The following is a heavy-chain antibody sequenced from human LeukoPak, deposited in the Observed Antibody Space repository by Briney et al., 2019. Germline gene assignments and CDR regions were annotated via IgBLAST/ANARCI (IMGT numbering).Heavy chain of an antibody. D-gene: IGHD3-10*01. J-gene: IGHJ4*02. CDR1: GFTFSSYA. V-gene: IGHV3-23*01. Sequence: GGSLRLSCAASGFTFSSYAMSWVRQAPGKGLEWVSRISGSGGSTYYADSVKGRFTISRENSKNTLYLQMNSLRAEDTAVYYCAKDWDYYGSGSYSDYWGQGTLVTVSS. CDR2: ISGSGGST. CDR3: AKDWDYYGSGSYSDY.